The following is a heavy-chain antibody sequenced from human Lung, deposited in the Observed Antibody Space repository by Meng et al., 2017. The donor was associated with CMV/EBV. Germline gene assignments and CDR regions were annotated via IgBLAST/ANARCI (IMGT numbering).Heavy chain of an antibody. CDR1: GYTFATSW. CDR3: ARTNTPMFTWGPYFDY. V-gene: IGHV5-51*01. D-gene: IGHD5-18*01. Sequence: VESXKISCPTSGYTFATSWIGWVRQMPGKGLEWMGIIYPGDSDTKYSPSFQGQVTISADKSLNTAYLQWSSLQASDTAIYYCARTNTPMFTWGPYFDYLGQGXLVTVSS. CDR2: IYPGDSDT. J-gene: IGHJ4*02.